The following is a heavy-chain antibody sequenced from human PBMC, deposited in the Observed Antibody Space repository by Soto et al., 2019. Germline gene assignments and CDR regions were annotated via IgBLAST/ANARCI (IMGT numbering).Heavy chain of an antibody. V-gene: IGHV4-39*01. J-gene: IGHJ5*02. CDR1: GGSLSSSSYY. CDR2: IYYSGCT. CDR3: ASQIMHRGRGVIVVWFDP. Sequence: SVTLSLTCTVSGGSLSSSSYYWGWIRHPPGKGLEWIGSIYYSGCTYYSRSLNSRVTISVDTSKNQFSLKLSSVTAADTAVYYCASQIMHRGRGVIVVWFDPWGQVTRVTV. D-gene: IGHD3-10*01.